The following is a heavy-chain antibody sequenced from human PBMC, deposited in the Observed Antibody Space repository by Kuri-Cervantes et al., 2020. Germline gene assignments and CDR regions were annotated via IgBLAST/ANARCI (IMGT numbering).Heavy chain of an antibody. CDR1: GYTFTSCG. V-gene: IGHV7-4-1*02. CDR2: INTNTGIP. CDR3: ARGGQRWLQNFDY. Sequence: ASVKVSCKASGYTFTSCGISWVRQAPGQGLEWMGWINTNTGIPTYAQGFTGRFVFSLDTSVSTAYLQISSLKAEDTAVYYCARGGQRWLQNFDYWGQGTLVTVSS. J-gene: IGHJ4*02. D-gene: IGHD5-24*01.